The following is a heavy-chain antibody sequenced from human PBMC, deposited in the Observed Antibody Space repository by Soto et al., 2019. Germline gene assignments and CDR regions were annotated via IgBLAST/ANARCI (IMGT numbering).Heavy chain of an antibody. CDR3: AKAASTPGYSYGYAGADY. J-gene: IGHJ4*02. V-gene: IGHV3-23*01. Sequence: PGGSLRLSCAASGFTFSSYAMNWVRQAPGKGLEWVSAISGSGGSTYYADSVKGRFTISRDNSKNTLYLQMNSLRAEDTALYYCAKAASTPGYSYGYAGADYWGQGTVVTVSS. CDR1: GFTFSSYA. CDR2: ISGSGGST. D-gene: IGHD5-18*01.